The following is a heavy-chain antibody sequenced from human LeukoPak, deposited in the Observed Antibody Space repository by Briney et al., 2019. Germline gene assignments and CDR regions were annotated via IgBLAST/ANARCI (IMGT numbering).Heavy chain of an antibody. D-gene: IGHD3-10*01. CDR3: ARDGWVRGVMPYYYYGMDV. CDR2: INPNSGGT. V-gene: IGHV1-2*03. Sequence: LGASVKVSCKASRYTFTGYYMHWVRQAPGQGLDWMGWINPNSGGTNYAQKFQGRLTMTRDTSISTAYMELSRLRYDDTAVYYCARDGWVRGVMPYYYYGMDVWGQGTTVTVSS. J-gene: IGHJ6*02. CDR1: RYTFTGYY.